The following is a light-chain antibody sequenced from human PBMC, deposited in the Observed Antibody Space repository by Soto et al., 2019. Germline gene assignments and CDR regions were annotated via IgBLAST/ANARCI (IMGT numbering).Light chain of an antibody. CDR3: HQYGSSPGT. Sequence: EIVFTQSPATLSVSPGERATLSCRASQSVTSNYVAWYQQKPGQAPRLLLFGASIRDTGIPVRFSGSGSGTDFTLTITRLEPEDFAVYYCHQYGSSPGTFGQGTKVDIK. J-gene: IGKJ1*01. CDR2: GAS. CDR1: QSVTSNY. V-gene: IGKV3-20*01.